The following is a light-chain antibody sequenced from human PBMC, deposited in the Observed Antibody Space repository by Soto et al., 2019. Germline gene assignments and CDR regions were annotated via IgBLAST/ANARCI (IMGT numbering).Light chain of an antibody. CDR1: SSDVGGYNY. Sequence: QSALTQPRSVSGSPGQSVTISCTGTSSDVGGYNYVSWYQQQPGKAPKIMIYDVSKRPSGVPDRFSGSKSGNTASLTISGLQAEDEADYYCCSYAGTYTWVFGGGTKVTVL. CDR3: CSYAGTYTWV. V-gene: IGLV2-11*01. J-gene: IGLJ3*02. CDR2: DVS.